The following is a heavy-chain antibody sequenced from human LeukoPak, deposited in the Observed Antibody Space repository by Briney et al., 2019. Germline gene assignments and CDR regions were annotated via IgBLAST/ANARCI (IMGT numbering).Heavy chain of an antibody. CDR3: AKAGGYYGSGSYLVY. CDR1: GFTFSSYA. D-gene: IGHD3-10*01. V-gene: IGHV3-23*01. Sequence: GGSLRLSCAASGFTFSSYAMAWLRQAPGKGLEWVASIGAGGTNTYYADSVKGRFTISRDNSKNTLYLQMNSLRAEDTAVYYCAKAGGYYGSGSYLVYWGQGTLATVSS. CDR2: IGAGGTNT. J-gene: IGHJ4*02.